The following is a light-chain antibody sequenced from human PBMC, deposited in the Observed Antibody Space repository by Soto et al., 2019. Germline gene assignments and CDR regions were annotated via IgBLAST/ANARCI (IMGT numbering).Light chain of an antibody. CDR2: GAS. Sequence: EIVLTQSPGTLSLSPGERATLSCRASQSVSSSYLAWYQQKPGQAPRLHIYGASSRATGIPDRFSGSGSGTDFTLTISRLEPEDFAVYYCQQYGSSPRLTFGGGTKVEIK. CDR3: QQYGSSPRLT. V-gene: IGKV3-20*01. J-gene: IGKJ4*01. CDR1: QSVSSSY.